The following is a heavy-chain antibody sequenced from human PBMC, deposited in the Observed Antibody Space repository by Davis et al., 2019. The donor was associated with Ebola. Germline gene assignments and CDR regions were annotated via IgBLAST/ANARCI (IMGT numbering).Heavy chain of an antibody. D-gene: IGHD2/OR15-2a*01. Sequence: GGFLRLSCAASGFTFSSYGMHWVRQAPGKGLEWVAVISYDGSNKYYADSVKGRFTISRDNSKNTLYLQMNSLRAEDTAVYYCAKDLDSPDFPYYYGMDVWGQGTTVTVSS. J-gene: IGHJ6*02. CDR1: GFTFSSYG. CDR2: ISYDGSNK. CDR3: AKDLDSPDFPYYYGMDV. V-gene: IGHV3-30*18.